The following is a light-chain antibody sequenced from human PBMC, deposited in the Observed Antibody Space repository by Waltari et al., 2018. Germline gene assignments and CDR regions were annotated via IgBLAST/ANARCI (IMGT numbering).Light chain of an antibody. Sequence: EIVLTQSPATLSLSPGERATLSCRASQSVSSYLAWYQQKPGQAPRLLIYDASTRATGIPARFSGSGSGTYFTLTISSLEPEDFAVYYCQQRSNWHPWTFGQGTKVEIK. CDR1: QSVSSY. CDR3: QQRSNWHPWT. CDR2: DAS. J-gene: IGKJ1*01. V-gene: IGKV3-11*01.